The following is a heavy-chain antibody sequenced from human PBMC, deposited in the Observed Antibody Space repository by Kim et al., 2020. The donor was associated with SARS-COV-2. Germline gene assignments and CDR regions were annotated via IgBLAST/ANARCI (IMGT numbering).Heavy chain of an antibody. V-gene: IGHV4-59*01. CDR3: AREWELLLGYYGMDV. J-gene: IGHJ6*02. D-gene: IGHD1-26*01. Sequence: PSLKSRVTISVDTSKNQFSLKLSSVTAADTAVYYCAREWELLLGYYGMDVWGQGTTVTVSS.